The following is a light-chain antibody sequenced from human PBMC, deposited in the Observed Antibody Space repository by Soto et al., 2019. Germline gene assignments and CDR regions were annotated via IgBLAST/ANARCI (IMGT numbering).Light chain of an antibody. CDR3: CSYAGSYTSLYV. CDR1: SSNIGAGFD. V-gene: IGLV1-40*01. CDR2: ANT. Sequence: QSVLTQPPSVSGAPGQRVTISCTGSSSNIGAGFDVHWYQQLPGTAPRLLIYANTKRPSGVPDRFSGSKSGNTASLTISGLQAEDEADYYCCSYAGSYTSLYVFGTGTKVTVL. J-gene: IGLJ1*01.